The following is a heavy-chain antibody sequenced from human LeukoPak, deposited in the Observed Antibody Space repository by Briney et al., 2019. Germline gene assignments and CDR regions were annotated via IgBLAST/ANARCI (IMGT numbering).Heavy chain of an antibody. J-gene: IGHJ4*02. CDR3: ARDNYYGSGSYYTFCTDY. CDR2: INHSGST. D-gene: IGHD3-10*01. CDR1: GGSFSGYY. V-gene: IGHV4-34*01. Sequence: SETLSLTCAVYGGSFSGYYWSWIRQPPGKGLEWIGEINHSGSTNYNPSLKSRVTISVDTSKNQFSLKLSSVTAADTAVYYCARDNYYGSGSYYTFCTDYWGQGTLVTVSS.